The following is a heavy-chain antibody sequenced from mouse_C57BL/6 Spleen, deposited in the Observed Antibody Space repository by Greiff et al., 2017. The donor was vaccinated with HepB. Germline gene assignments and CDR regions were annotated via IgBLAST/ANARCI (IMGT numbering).Heavy chain of an antibody. Sequence: QVQLQQPGAELVKPGASVKLSCKASGYTFTSYWMHWVKQRPGRGLEWIGRIDPNSGGTKYNEKFKSKATLTVDKPSSTAYMQRSSRTAEDSAVGDYARADESTDPHDGDYWGQGTPRPVSS. J-gene: IGHJ2*01. CDR2: IDPNSGGT. D-gene: IGHD5-1*01. CDR1: GYTFTSYW. CDR3: ARADESTDPHDGDY. V-gene: IGHV1-72*01.